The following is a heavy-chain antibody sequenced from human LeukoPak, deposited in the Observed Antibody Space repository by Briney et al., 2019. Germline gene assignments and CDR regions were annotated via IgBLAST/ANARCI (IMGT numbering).Heavy chain of an antibody. CDR2: IYPDDSDT. CDR3: ARLAYCSNDVCYSNYYYSMDV. D-gene: IGHD2-8*01. Sequence: GESLKISCKGSGYTFSSYWIGWVRQMPGKGLEWMGIIYPDDSDTRYSPSFQGQVTISADKSISTAYLQWSSLKASDTAMFYCARLAYCSNDVCYSNYYYSMDVWGKGTTVTVSS. CDR1: GYTFSSYW. J-gene: IGHJ6*03. V-gene: IGHV5-51*01.